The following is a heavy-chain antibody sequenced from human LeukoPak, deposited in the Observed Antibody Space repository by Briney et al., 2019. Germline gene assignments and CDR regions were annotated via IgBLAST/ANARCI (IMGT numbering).Heavy chain of an antibody. Sequence: ASVKVSCKASGYTFTSYYMHWVRQAPGQGLEWMGIINPSGGSTSYTQKFQGRVTMTRDTSTSTVYMELSSLRSEDTAVYYCAGSFGPGDDYFDYWGQGTLVTVSS. J-gene: IGHJ4*02. CDR3: AGSFGPGDDYFDY. V-gene: IGHV1-46*01. D-gene: IGHD3-16*01. CDR1: GYTFTSYY. CDR2: INPSGGST.